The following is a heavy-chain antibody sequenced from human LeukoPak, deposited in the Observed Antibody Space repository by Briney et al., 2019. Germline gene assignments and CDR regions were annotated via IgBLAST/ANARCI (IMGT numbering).Heavy chain of an antibody. CDR1: GFTFSSYA. V-gene: IGHV3-23*01. D-gene: IGHD5-12*01. J-gene: IGHJ2*01. CDR3: ARGGLRNWYFDL. CDR2: INDNGGGT. Sequence: GGSLRLSCAASGFTFSSYAMSWVRQAPGKGLKWVSTINDNGGGTYYADSVKGRFTISRDNSYNTVSLQMNSLRAEDTAVYYCARGGLRNWYFDLWGRGTLVTVSS.